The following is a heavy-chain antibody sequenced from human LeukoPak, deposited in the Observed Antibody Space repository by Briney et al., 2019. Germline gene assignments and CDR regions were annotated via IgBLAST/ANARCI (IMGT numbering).Heavy chain of an antibody. J-gene: IGHJ3*02. CDR3: ARSRGGGYDRARAFDI. V-gene: IGHV4-31*03. CDR2: IYYSGST. CDR1: GGSISSGGYY. D-gene: IGHD5-12*01. Sequence: PSETLSLTCTVSGGSISSGGYYWSWIRQHPGKGLEWIGYIYYSGSTYYNPSLKSRVTISVDTSKNQFSLKLSSVTAADTAVYYCARSRGGGYDRARAFDIWGQGTMVTVSS.